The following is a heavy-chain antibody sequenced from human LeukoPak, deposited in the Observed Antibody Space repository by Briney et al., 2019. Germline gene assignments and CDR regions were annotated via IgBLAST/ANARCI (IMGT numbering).Heavy chain of an antibody. Sequence: GASVKVSCKASGGTFSSYAISWVRQAPGQGLEWMGRINPNSGGTNYAQKFQGRVTMTRDTSISTAYMELSRLRSDDTAVYYCARERLIWSGYSTFDYWGQGTLVTVSS. CDR2: INPNSGGT. CDR1: GGTFSSYA. V-gene: IGHV1-2*06. CDR3: ARERLIWSGYSTFDY. J-gene: IGHJ4*02. D-gene: IGHD3-3*01.